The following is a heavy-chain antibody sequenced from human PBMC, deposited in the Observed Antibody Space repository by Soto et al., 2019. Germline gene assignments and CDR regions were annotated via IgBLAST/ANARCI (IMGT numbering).Heavy chain of an antibody. CDR1: GGTFITSA. V-gene: IGHV1-69*12. CDR3: ARDKDRQPLGGIYYYMLDV. D-gene: IGHD2-15*01. CDR2: IMPVFATT. Sequence: QVQLVQSGAEVKKPGSSVKVSCKAAGGTFITSAIICVRQAPGLGLEWVVCIMPVFATTDYAQKFQGTVTISAEVSTTTAYLELTSPKTDDSAVYYFARDKDRQPLGGIYYYMLDVWGQGTAIIVSS. J-gene: IGHJ6*02.